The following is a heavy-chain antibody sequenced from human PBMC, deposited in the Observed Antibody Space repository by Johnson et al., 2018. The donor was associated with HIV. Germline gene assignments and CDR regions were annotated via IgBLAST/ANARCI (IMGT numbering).Heavy chain of an antibody. V-gene: IGHV3-11*04. Sequence: QEQLVESGGGLVKPGGSLRLSCAASGFTFSDFYMSWIRQAPGRGLEWISYISTTGTTIYYADSVKGRFTISRDNAKNSLSLQMNSLRAEDTAVYYCATSGDKYSSGWYFWDLDVFDVWGQGTMVTVSS. CDR3: ATSGDKYSSGWYFWDLDVFDV. CDR1: GFTFSDFY. CDR2: ISTTGTTI. J-gene: IGHJ3*01. D-gene: IGHD6-19*01.